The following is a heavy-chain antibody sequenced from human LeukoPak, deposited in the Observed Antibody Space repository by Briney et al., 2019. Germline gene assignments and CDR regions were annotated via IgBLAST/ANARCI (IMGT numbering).Heavy chain of an antibody. Sequence: GGSLRLSCAASGFTFSSYSMNWVRQAPGKGLEWVSYISSSSSTIYYADSVKGRFTISRDNSNNTLYLQMNSLRVEDTAVYYCAKDQVIIGGDFDFWGQGTLVTVSS. CDR2: ISSSSSTI. CDR1: GFTFSSYS. D-gene: IGHD3-3*01. CDR3: AKDQVIIGGDFDF. J-gene: IGHJ4*02. V-gene: IGHV3-48*01.